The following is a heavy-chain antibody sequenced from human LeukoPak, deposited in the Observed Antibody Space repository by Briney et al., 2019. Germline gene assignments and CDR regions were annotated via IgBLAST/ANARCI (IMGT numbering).Heavy chain of an antibody. CDR1: GYSFTGYY. Sequence: ASVKVSCKASGYSFTGYYMYWVRQAPGQGLEWMGWINPNNGGTNYAQKFQGRVTVTRDTSISTAYMELSRLRSDDTAVYYCARDQRYSSAWYDEGGYYFDYWGQGTPVTVSS. V-gene: IGHV1-2*02. CDR2: INPNNGGT. CDR3: ARDQRYSSAWYDEGGYYFDY. D-gene: IGHD6-19*01. J-gene: IGHJ4*02.